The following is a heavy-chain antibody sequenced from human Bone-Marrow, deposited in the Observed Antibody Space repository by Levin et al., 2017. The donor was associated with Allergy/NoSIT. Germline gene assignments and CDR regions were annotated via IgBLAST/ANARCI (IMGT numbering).Heavy chain of an antibody. D-gene: IGHD6-19*01. CDR3: TTGTIAVAATSSY. V-gene: IGHV3-15*01. CDR2: IKSKTDGGTT. J-gene: IGHJ4*02. CDR1: GFTFSNAW. Sequence: GESLKISCAASGFTFSNAWMSWVRQAPGKGLEWVGRIKSKTDGGTTDYAAPVKGRFTISRDDSKNTLYLQMNSLKTEDTAVYYCTTGTIAVAATSSYWGQGTLVTVSS.